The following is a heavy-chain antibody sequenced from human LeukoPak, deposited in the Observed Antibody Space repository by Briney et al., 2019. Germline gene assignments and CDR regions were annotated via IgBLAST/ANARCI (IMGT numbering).Heavy chain of an antibody. CDR1: GYTFTGYY. Sequence: ASVKVSCKASGYTFTGYYMHWVRQAPGRGLEWMGWINPNSGGTNYAQKFQGRVTMTRDTSISTAYMELSRLRSDDTAVYYCANTVTTINWFDPWGQGTLVTVSS. D-gene: IGHD4-17*01. CDR2: INPNSGGT. CDR3: ANTVTTINWFDP. V-gene: IGHV1-2*02. J-gene: IGHJ5*02.